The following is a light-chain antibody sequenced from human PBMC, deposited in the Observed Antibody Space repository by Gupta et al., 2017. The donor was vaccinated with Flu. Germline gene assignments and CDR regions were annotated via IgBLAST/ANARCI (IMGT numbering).Light chain of an antibody. CDR1: SSDIGTYNR. Sequence: QSALTQPPSVSGSPGQSVTISCTGTSSDIGTYNRVSWYQQPPGTAPNLMIYEVSNRPAGVPDRFSASKSGNTASLTISGLQGEDEADYYCSSYTSSDTYVFGTGTKVTVL. CDR3: SSYTSSDTYV. J-gene: IGLJ1*01. CDR2: EVS. V-gene: IGLV2-18*02.